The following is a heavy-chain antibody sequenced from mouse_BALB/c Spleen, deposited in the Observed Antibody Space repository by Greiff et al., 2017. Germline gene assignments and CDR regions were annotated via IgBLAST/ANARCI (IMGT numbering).Heavy chain of an antibody. D-gene: IGHD1-1*01. CDR2: ISTYYGDA. CDR3: ARWEDGSTPFDY. Sequence: VKLQQSGAELVRPGVSVKISCKGSGYTFTDYAMHWVKQSHAKSLEWIGVISTYYGDASYNQKFKGKATMTVDKSSSTAYMELARLTSEDSAIYYCARWEDGSTPFDYWGQGTTLTVSS. J-gene: IGHJ2*01. CDR1: GYTFTDYA. V-gene: IGHV1S137*01.